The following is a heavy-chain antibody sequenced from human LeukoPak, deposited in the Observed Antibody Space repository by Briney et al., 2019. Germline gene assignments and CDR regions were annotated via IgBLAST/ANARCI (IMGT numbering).Heavy chain of an antibody. Sequence: SETLSLTCTVSPDSISSANFFWGWIRQPPGKGLEWIGSIYYSGNAYYSPSLKSRVTISIDTSKNHFSLKLSSVTAADTAIYFCAREAVALDYWGQGILATVSS. J-gene: IGHJ4*02. CDR3: AREAVALDY. CDR1: PDSISSANFF. D-gene: IGHD6-19*01. V-gene: IGHV4-39*07. CDR2: IYYSGNA.